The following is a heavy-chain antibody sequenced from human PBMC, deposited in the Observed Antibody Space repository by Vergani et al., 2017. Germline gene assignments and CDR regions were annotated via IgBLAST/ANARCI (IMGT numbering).Heavy chain of an antibody. Sequence: EVQLLESGGGLVQPGGSLRLSCAASGFTFSSYAMSWVRQAPGKGMEWVSAISGIGGSTYYADSVKGRFTISRDNSKNTLYLQMNSLRAEDTAVYYCAKGIPVLLWFGDVDYWGQGTLVTVSS. CDR2: ISGIGGST. CDR3: AKGIPVLLWFGDVDY. D-gene: IGHD3-10*01. V-gene: IGHV3-23*01. J-gene: IGHJ4*02. CDR1: GFTFSSYA.